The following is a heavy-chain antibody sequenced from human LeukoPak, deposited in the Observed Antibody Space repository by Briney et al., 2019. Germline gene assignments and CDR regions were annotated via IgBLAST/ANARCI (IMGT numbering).Heavy chain of an antibody. CDR2: ISTSGVT. CDR1: GASVSSGSDY. V-gene: IGHV4-61*02. Sequence: SETLSLTCTVSGASVSSGSDYWTWIRQPAGKGLEWIGRISTSGVTNYNPSLESRVTISVDRSKNQFSLKLSSVTAADTAVYYCARDLEARPNWFDPWGQGTLVTVSS. J-gene: IGHJ5*02. CDR3: ARDLEARPNWFDP.